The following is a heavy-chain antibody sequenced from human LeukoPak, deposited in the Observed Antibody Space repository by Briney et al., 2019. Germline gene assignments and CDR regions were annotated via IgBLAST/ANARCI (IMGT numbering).Heavy chain of an antibody. D-gene: IGHD1/OR15-1a*01. V-gene: IGHV3-48*01. CDR3: ARGVARTTPFFDY. J-gene: IGHJ4*02. Sequence: GGSLRLSCAASGFTFSSYSMNWVRQAPGKGLEWVSYISSSSSTIYYADSVKGRFTISRDNAKNSLYLQMNSLRAEDTAVYYCARGVARTTPFFDYWGQGTLVTVSS. CDR1: GFTFSSYS. CDR2: ISSSSSTI.